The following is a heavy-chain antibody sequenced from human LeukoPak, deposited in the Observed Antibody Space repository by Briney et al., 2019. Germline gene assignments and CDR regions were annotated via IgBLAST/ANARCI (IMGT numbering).Heavy chain of an antibody. Sequence: KPSETLSLTCAVYGGSLSGYYWSWIRQPPGKGLEWIGEINHSGSTNYNPSLKSRVTISIDTSKNQFSLKLSSVTAADTAVYYCARLNDYYDSSGYLNWFDPWGQGTLVTVSS. CDR1: GGSLSGYY. V-gene: IGHV4-34*09. CDR3: ARLNDYYDSSGYLNWFDP. J-gene: IGHJ5*02. CDR2: INHSGST. D-gene: IGHD3-22*01.